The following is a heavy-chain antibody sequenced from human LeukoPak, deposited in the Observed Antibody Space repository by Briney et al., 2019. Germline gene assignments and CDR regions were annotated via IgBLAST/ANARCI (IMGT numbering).Heavy chain of an antibody. CDR1: GFTFSNYA. CDR2: ISGGGGST. Sequence: GGSPRLSCAASGFTFSNYAMSWVRQAPGKGLEWVSTISGGGGSTYYADSVKGRFTISRDNSKNTLYLQMNSLRAEDTAVHYCAKGSGYDFGYFDCWGQGTLVTVSS. J-gene: IGHJ4*02. D-gene: IGHD1-20*01. V-gene: IGHV3-23*01. CDR3: AKGSGYDFGYFDC.